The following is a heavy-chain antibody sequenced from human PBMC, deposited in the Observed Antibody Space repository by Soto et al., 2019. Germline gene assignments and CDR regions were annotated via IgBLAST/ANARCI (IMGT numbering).Heavy chain of an antibody. Sequence: QVQLVESGGGVVQPGRSLRLSCAASGFTFSSCAMHWVRQAPGKGLEWVAVISYDGSNKYYADSVKGRFTISRDNSKNTLYLQMNSLRAEDTAVYYCARARGYCSGGSCYPKGMDVWGQGTTVTVSS. CDR3: ARARGYCSGGSCYPKGMDV. V-gene: IGHV3-30-3*01. D-gene: IGHD2-15*01. CDR2: ISYDGSNK. CDR1: GFTFSSCA. J-gene: IGHJ6*02.